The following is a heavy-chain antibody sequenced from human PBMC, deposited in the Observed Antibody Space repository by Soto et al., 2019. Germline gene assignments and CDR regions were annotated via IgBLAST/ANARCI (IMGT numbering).Heavy chain of an antibody. CDR1: GASVSSNNAA. Sequence: QVQLPQSGPGLVKPSQTLSLTCAISGASVSSNNAAWHWIRQSPSRGLEWLGRTYYRCQWTNDYAESVKTRIIIATDTSNNHSSRHLKSVSPEDAGVHFCARDTTRFRGDINDCEYCVQGGL. D-gene: IGHD3-10*01. CDR2: TYYRCQWTN. V-gene: IGHV6-1*01. CDR3: ARDTTRFRGDINDCEY. J-gene: IGHJ4*02.